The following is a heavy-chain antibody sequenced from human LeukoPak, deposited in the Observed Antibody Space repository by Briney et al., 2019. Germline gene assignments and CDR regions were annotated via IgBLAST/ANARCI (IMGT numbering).Heavy chain of an antibody. Sequence: ASVKVSCKASGYTFTGYYMHWVRQAPGQVLEWMGWINPNSGGTNYAQKFQGRVTMTRDTSISTAYMELSRLRSDDTAVYYCARAGAGSDYFDYWGQGTLVTVSS. J-gene: IGHJ4*02. CDR1: GYTFTGYY. D-gene: IGHD6-13*01. V-gene: IGHV1-2*02. CDR2: INPNSGGT. CDR3: ARAGAGSDYFDY.